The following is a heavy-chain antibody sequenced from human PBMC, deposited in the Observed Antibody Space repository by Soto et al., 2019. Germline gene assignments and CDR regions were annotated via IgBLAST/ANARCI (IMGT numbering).Heavy chain of an antibody. Sequence: GESLKISCEGSGYTFSNYWIVWGRQMPGKGLEWMGIIYPGDSDTRYSPSFQGQVTISADKSISTAYLQWRSLKASDTAMYYCARRPRSGSYPDAFDIWGQGTTVTVSS. D-gene: IGHD1-26*01. CDR2: IYPGDSDT. CDR1: GYTFSNYW. CDR3: ARRPRSGSYPDAFDI. J-gene: IGHJ3*02. V-gene: IGHV5-51*01.